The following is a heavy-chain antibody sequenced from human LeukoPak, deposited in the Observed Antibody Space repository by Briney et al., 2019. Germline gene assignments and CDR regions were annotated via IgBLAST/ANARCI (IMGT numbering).Heavy chain of an antibody. CDR1: GYTFTTYG. Sequence: ASVKVSCKASGYTFTTYGISWVRQAPGQGLEWMGWISTYNGDTSYAQNLQGRVTMTRDTSTSTAYIELRSLRSDDTAVYYCARGLCLRHPCPLQYWGQGTLLTVSS. V-gene: IGHV1-18*01. D-gene: IGHD5/OR15-5a*01. J-gene: IGHJ1*01. CDR2: ISTYNGDT. CDR3: ARGLCLRHPCPLQY.